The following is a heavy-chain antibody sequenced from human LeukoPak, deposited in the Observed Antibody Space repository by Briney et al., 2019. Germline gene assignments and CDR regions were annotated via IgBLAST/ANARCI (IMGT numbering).Heavy chain of an antibody. Sequence: ASVKVSCEASGYTFNRYGISWVRQAPGQGLEWLGWISAYNDKTKYAQKVQDRVTMTTDTFTRTAYMELWSLRSEDTAVYYCARVSVDIVATITGEEKYYFDNWGQGTLVTVSS. D-gene: IGHD5-12*01. CDR2: ISAYNDKT. V-gene: IGHV1-18*01. CDR1: GYTFNRYG. J-gene: IGHJ4*02. CDR3: ARVSVDIVATITGEEKYYFDN.